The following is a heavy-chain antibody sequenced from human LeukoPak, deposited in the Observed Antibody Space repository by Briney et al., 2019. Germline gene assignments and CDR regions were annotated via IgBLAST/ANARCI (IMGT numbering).Heavy chain of an antibody. CDR2: MNPNSGDT. D-gene: IGHD6-19*01. CDR3: ARGTRRSSGWFGPY. J-gene: IGHJ4*02. CDR1: GNTFTSYD. Sequence: ASVKVSCKASGNTFTSYDINWVRQATGQGLEWMGWMNPNSGDTGYAQKFQGRVTMTRNTSISTAYMELSSLRSEDTAVYYCARGTRRSSGWFGPYWGQGTLVTVSS. V-gene: IGHV1-8*01.